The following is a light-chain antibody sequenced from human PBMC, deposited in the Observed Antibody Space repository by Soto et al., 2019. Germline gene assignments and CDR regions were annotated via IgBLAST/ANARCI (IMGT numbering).Light chain of an antibody. CDR1: SSNIGSKY. J-gene: IGLJ1*01. V-gene: IGLV1-47*02. CDR3: AAWDASLSGYV. CDR2: NDN. Sequence: QPVLTQTPSASGTPGQRVTISCSGSSSNIGSKYVYWYQQLPGAAPRLLIYNDNQRPSGVPDRFSGSKSGTSASLAISGLRSEDEADYYCAAWDASLSGYVFGTGTKLTVL.